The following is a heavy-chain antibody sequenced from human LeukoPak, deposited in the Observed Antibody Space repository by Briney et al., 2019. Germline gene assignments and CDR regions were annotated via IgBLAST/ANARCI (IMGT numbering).Heavy chain of an antibody. CDR3: ARSHRSFASGSGDY. V-gene: IGHV3-7*05. J-gene: IGHJ4*02. CDR2: INQDGSEK. CDR1: KFTFSVYW. D-gene: IGHD3-10*01. Sequence: GGSLRLSCAASKFTFSVYWMSWVRQAPGKGLEWVANINQDGSEKYYVDSVKGRFSISRDNAKNSLFLQMNSLRDEDTAVYFCARSHRSFASGSGDYWGQGTLVTVFS.